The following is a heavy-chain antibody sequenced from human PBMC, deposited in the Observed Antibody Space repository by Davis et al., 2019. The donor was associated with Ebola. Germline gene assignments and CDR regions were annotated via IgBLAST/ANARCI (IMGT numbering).Heavy chain of an antibody. D-gene: IGHD1-14*01. Sequence: SVQVSCKASGFTFTSSALQWVRQARGQRPEWIGSIVVGNVNTNYAQKFQGRVTITRDMSTSTSYLDLSNLRSEDTAVYYCAASAGTVGKFDYWGQGTLVTVSS. CDR3: AASAGTVGKFDY. CDR1: GFTFTSSA. J-gene: IGHJ4*01. V-gene: IGHV1-58*01. CDR2: IVVGNVNT.